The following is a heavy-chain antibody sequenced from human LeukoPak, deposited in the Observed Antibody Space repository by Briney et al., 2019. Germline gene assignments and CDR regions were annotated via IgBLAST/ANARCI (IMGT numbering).Heavy chain of an antibody. CDR3: AKDPGCSSTSCVYYYGMDV. CDR1: GFTFSSYA. V-gene: IGHV3-23*01. J-gene: IGHJ6*02. CDR2: ISGSGGST. D-gene: IGHD2-2*01. Sequence: GGSLRLSCAASGFTFSSYAMSWVRQAPGKGLEWVSAISGSGGSTYYADSVKGRFTISRDNSKNTLYLQMNSLGAEDTAVYYCAKDPGCSSTSCVYYYGMDVWGQGTTVTVPS.